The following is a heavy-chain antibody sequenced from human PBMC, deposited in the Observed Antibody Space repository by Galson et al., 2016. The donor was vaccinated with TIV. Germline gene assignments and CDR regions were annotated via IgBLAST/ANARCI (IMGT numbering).Heavy chain of an antibody. V-gene: IGHV3-23*01. CDR3: AKSLFHTIEFGGLTVIFDY. J-gene: IGHJ4*02. Sequence: SLRLSCAASGFSFSSIAMSWVRQAPGKGLEWVASISGSGGHTHYGDSVHGRFTISRDDSKNALYLQMNSLMAADTAVYYCAKSLFHTIEFGGLTVIFDYWGQGTLVTVSS. CDR1: GFSFSSIA. D-gene: IGHD3-16*02. CDR2: ISGSGGHT.